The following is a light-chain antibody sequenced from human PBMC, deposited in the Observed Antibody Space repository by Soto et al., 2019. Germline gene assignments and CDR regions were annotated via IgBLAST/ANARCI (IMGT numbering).Light chain of an antibody. J-gene: IGLJ3*02. Sequence: QSVLTQPPSVSAAPGQKVTVSCSGSRSNIGNNYVSWYQHLPGTAPKLLIYDNDKRPSGIPDRFSASKSGTSATLGITGLQTGDEADYYCEAWDSSLSAGAFGGGTK. CDR2: DND. V-gene: IGLV1-51*01. CDR3: EAWDSSLSAGA. CDR1: RSNIGNNY.